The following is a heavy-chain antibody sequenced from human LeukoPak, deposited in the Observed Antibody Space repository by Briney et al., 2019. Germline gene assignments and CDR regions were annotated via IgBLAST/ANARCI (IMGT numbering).Heavy chain of an antibody. Sequence: GGSLRLSCAASGFTFSSYWMSWVRQAPGKGLEWVANIKQDGSETYYVDSVKGRFTISRDNAKNSVYLQMNSLRAEDTAVYYCARAYSGTYRAGDYWGQGTLVTVSS. D-gene: IGHD1-26*01. CDR1: GFTFSSYW. CDR3: ARAYSGTYRAGDY. V-gene: IGHV3-7*01. J-gene: IGHJ4*02. CDR2: IKQDGSET.